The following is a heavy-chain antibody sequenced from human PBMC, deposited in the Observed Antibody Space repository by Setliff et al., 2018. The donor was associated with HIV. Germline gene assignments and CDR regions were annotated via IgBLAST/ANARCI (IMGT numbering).Heavy chain of an antibody. CDR1: GGTFRSYA. D-gene: IGHD4-17*01. V-gene: IGHV1-69*05. Sequence: SVKVSCKASGGTFRSYAISWVRQAPGQGLEWMGGIIPIFGTANYAQKFQGRVTMTRDTSISTAYMELSRLRSDDTALYYCARSTTADWGQGTMVTVSS. CDR3: ARSTTAD. CDR2: IIPIFGTA. J-gene: IGHJ4*02.